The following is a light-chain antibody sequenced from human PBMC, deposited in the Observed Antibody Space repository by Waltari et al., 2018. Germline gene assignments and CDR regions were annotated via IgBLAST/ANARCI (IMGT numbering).Light chain of an antibody. CDR1: QGINKE. CDR3: QQGYTTPLT. Sequence: DIQMTQSPSSLSASVGDRVTVSCRASQGINKELSWYQQKPGKAPRLLIHGASNLQTGVSSRFSGSGSGTDFTLTINSLQPEDVATYYCQQGYTTPLTFGGGTNVEIK. J-gene: IGKJ4*01. CDR2: GAS. V-gene: IGKV1-27*01.